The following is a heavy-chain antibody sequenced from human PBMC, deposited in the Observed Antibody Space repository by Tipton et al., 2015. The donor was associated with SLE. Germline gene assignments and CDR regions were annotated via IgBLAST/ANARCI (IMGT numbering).Heavy chain of an antibody. J-gene: IGHJ4*02. CDR1: GASISDNTYY. D-gene: IGHD5-12*01. V-gene: IGHV4-39*07. CDR2: TYHSDSA. CDR3: AGLVVVPPELGIGATEAMDY. Sequence: GLVKPSETLSLICNVSGASISDNTYYWGWVRQPPGKGLKWIGNTYHSDSAFYNPSLKSRVTISVDPSKNQFSLKVNSVTAADTAVYYCAGLVVVPPELGIGATEAMDYWGRGTLVTVSS.